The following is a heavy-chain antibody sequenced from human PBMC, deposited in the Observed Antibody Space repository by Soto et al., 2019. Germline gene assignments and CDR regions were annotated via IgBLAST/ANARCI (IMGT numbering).Heavy chain of an antibody. V-gene: IGHV3-30*18. CDR1: GFTFSTYG. Sequence: GGSLRLSCAGSGFTFSTYGMHWVRQAPGKGLKWVAVISYDGSDKYYGDSVKGRFTISRDNSKNTLYLQMNSLRAEDTAVYYCAKDGSSGWEFNSYSSYGMDVWGQGTTVTVSS. CDR2: ISYDGSDK. J-gene: IGHJ6*02. D-gene: IGHD6-19*01. CDR3: AKDGSSGWEFNSYSSYGMDV.